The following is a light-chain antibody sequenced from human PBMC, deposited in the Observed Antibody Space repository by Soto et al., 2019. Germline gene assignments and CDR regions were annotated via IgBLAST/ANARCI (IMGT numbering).Light chain of an antibody. V-gene: IGKV1-5*01. CDR3: QQFIIYPLT. Sequence: DIQMTQSPSTLSASVGDRVTITCRASQSINNWLAWYQQKPGKVPKVLIFDASVLESGVPSRFSGSGSVTEFTRTISNLQPDDFATYYCQQFIIYPLTFGGGTKVEIK. CDR1: QSINNW. J-gene: IGKJ4*02. CDR2: DAS.